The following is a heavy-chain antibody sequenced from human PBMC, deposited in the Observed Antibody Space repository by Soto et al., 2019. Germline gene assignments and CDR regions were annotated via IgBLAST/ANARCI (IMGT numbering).Heavy chain of an antibody. J-gene: IGHJ6*02. D-gene: IGHD2-21*02. CDR1: GGTFNKFA. Sequence: VQLVQFGAEVKKTGSSVKVSCKASGGTFNKFAFSWVRQAPGQGFEWMGGIIPVFRSANYAQRFRGRITITADEYTSTVYLYLNDLRSDDTAVYYCARRYCASDNCPLFYYFVDLWGLGTTVTVSS. CDR3: ARRYCASDNCPLFYYFVDL. CDR2: IIPVFRSA. V-gene: IGHV1-69*01.